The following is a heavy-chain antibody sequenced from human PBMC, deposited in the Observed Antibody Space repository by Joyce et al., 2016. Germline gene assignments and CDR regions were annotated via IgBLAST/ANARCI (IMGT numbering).Heavy chain of an antibody. V-gene: IGHV3-7*03. CDR2: IKLEGIEK. CDR3: AMASSGWYNY. Sequence: EVQLVESGGGLVQPGGSLRLSCATSGFIFRNYWMSWVRQAPGKGLEGVANIKLEGIEKDYVDSVKGRFTISRDDAKNSLYLQMNSLRAEDTAVYYCAMASSGWYNYWGQGTLVTVSS. D-gene: IGHD6-19*01. CDR1: GFIFRNYW. J-gene: IGHJ4*02.